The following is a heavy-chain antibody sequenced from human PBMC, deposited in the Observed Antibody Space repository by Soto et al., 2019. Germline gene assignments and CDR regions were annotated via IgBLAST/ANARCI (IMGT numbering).Heavy chain of an antibody. J-gene: IGHJ6*02. V-gene: IGHV3-33*01. CDR2: IWYDGSNK. Sequence: GGSLRLSCAASGFTFSSYGMYWVRQAPGKGLEWVAVIWYDGSNKYYADSVKGRFTISRDNSKNTLYLQMNSLRAEDTAVYYCAGVVATTYYYYYGMDVWGQGTTVTVSS. D-gene: IGHD5-12*01. CDR3: AGVVATTYYYYYGMDV. CDR1: GFTFSSYG.